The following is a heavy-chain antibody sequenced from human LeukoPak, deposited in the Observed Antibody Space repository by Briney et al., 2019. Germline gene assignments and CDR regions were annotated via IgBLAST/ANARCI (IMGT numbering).Heavy chain of an antibody. Sequence: PGGPLRLSCAASGFIFSSYSMNWVRQAPGKGLEWVSSISSGSSYIYYADSVKGRFTISRDNTKNSLYLQMSALGAEDTAIYYCARDGIAAGPYFDLWGQGTLVTVSS. J-gene: IGHJ4*01. D-gene: IGHD6-6*01. V-gene: IGHV3-21*01. CDR3: ARDGIAAGPYFDL. CDR2: ISSGSSYI. CDR1: GFIFSSYS.